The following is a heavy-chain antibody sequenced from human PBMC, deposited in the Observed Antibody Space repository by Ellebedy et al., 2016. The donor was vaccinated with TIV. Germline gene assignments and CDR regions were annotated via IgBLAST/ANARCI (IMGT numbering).Heavy chain of an antibody. Sequence: AASVKVSCKASGYTFTSYGINWVRQATGQGLEWMGWMNPNSGNTGYAQKFQGRVTMTRNTSISTAYMELSSLRSEDTAVYYCARGFKRESYYYDSSGYYPLWGQGTLVTVSS. D-gene: IGHD3-22*01. CDR3: ARGFKRESYYYDSSGYYPL. J-gene: IGHJ4*02. CDR2: MNPNSGNT. CDR1: GYTFTSYG. V-gene: IGHV1-8*02.